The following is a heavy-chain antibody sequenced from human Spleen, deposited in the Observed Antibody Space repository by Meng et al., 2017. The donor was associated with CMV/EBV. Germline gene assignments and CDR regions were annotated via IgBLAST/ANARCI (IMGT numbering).Heavy chain of an antibody. CDR3: ARMQHCGGDCYQIDY. CDR2: IIPILGIA. Sequence: SVKVSCKASGGTFSSYTISWVRQAPGQGLEWMGRIIPILGIANYAQKFQGRVTMTRNPSISTAYMELRSLRSEDTAMYYCARMQHCGGDCYQIDYWGPGTLVTVSS. CDR1: GGTFSSYT. J-gene: IGHJ4*02. V-gene: IGHV1-69*02. D-gene: IGHD2-21*01.